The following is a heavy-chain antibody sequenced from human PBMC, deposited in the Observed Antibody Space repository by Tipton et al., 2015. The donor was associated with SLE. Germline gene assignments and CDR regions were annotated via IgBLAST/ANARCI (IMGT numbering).Heavy chain of an antibody. CDR1: GGSISNSVYY. J-gene: IGHJ5*02. CDR3: ARHDTNYGRNWFDP. D-gene: IGHD2-8*01. CDR2: IFYSGTTS. Sequence: TLSLTCTVSGGSISNSVYYWGWIRQPPGKGLEWIGNIFYSGTTSYYNPSLQSRVTISVDTSKNQFSLNLNSVTAADTAVYYCARHDTNYGRNWFDPWGQGTLVTVSS. V-gene: IGHV4-39*07.